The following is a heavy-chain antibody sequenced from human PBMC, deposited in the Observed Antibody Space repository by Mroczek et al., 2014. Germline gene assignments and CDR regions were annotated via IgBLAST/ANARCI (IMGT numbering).Heavy chain of an antibody. D-gene: IGHD6-13*01. V-gene: IGHV1-8*01. CDR3: ARLETRQQLVLNWFDP. J-gene: IGHJ5*02. CDR2: MNPNSGNT. CDR1: GYTFTSYD. Sequence: SGAEVKKPGASVKVSCKASGYTFTSYDINWVRQATGQGLEWMGWMNPNSGNTGYAQKFQGRVTMTRNTSISTAYMELSSLRSEDTAVYYCARLETRQQLVLNWFDPWGQGTLVTVSS.